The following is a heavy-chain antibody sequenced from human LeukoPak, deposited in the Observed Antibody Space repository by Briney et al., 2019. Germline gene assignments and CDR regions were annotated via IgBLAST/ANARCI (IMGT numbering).Heavy chain of an antibody. CDR3: ARQAGMAVAGMNWFDP. V-gene: IGHV4-59*08. CDR2: IYYSGST. CDR1: GGSISSYY. J-gene: IGHJ5*02. D-gene: IGHD6-19*01. Sequence: SETLSLTCTVSGGSISSYYWSWIRQPPGKGLEWIGYIYYSGSTNYNPSLKSRVTISVDTSKNQFSLKLSSVTAADTAVYYCARQAGMAVAGMNWFDPWGQGTLVTVSS.